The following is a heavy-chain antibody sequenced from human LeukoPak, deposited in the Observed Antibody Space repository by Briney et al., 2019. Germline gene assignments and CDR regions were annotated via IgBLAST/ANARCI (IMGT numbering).Heavy chain of an antibody. Sequence: PGGSLRLSCAASGFTFSSYSMNWVRQAPGKGLEWVSSLSTSSSYIYYADSLKGRFTISRDNAKNSLYLQMNSLRAEDTAVYYGAISQWTIPDSVPLDIGAKGTRDSVFS. CDR2: LSTSSSYI. V-gene: IGHV3-21*01. CDR1: GFTFSSYS. J-gene: IGHJ3*02. CDR3: AISQWTIPDSVPLDI. D-gene: IGHD5/OR15-5a*01.